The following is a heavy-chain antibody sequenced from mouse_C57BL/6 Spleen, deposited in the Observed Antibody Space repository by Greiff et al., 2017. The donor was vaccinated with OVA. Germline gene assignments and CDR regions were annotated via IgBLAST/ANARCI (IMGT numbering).Heavy chain of an antibody. Sequence: VQRVESGPELVKPGASVKISCKASGYAFSSSWMNWVKQRPGKGLEWIGRIYPGDGDTNYNGKFKGKATLTADKSSSTAYMQLSSLTSEDSAVYFCARAGAGTSWFAYWGQGTLVTVSA. V-gene: IGHV1-82*01. J-gene: IGHJ3*01. CDR2: IYPGDGDT. CDR1: GYAFSSSW. D-gene: IGHD4-1*01. CDR3: ARAGAGTSWFAY.